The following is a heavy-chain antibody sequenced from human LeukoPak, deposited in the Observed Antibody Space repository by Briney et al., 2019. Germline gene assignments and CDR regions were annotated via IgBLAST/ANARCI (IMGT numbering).Heavy chain of an antibody. CDR1: GYTFTSYD. D-gene: IGHD2-15*01. CDR2: MNPNSGNT. J-gene: IGHJ4*02. CDR3: ARRHGRCSDGSCYYPDY. V-gene: IGHV1-8*01. Sequence: VASVKVSCKASGYTFTSYDINWVRQATGQGLEWMGWMNPNSGNTGYAQKFQGGVTMTRNSSITTAYMELSSLRSEDTAVYYCARRHGRCSDGSCYYPDYWGQGTLVTVSS.